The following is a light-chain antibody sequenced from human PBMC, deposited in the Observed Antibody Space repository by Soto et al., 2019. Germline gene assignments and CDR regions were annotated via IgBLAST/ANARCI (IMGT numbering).Light chain of an antibody. CDR2: AAS. CDR1: ESISNY. V-gene: IGKV1-39*01. J-gene: IGKJ5*01. Sequence: IQMTQSPSSLSASVVDRVTITCRASESISNYLNWYQQKPGKAPKLLIYAASSLQSGVPSTFSGSGSGTDFTLTISSLQPEDFTTYYCQQNYRTPHTLGQGTRLEIK. CDR3: QQNYRTPHT.